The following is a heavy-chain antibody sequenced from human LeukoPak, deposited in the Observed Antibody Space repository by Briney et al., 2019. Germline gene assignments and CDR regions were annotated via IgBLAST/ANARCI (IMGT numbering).Heavy chain of an antibody. CDR1: VVSINSYY. J-gene: IGHJ4*02. D-gene: IGHD1-26*01. V-gene: IGHV4-59*12. Sequence: SETLSLTCTVSVVSINSYYWSWIPQPPGKRLEWCGHMYYSVSNKNNTSLKSRGTMTVDTSKNQFALKLTYVTAADPAMYFCGRFGSDLEYWGQGILVTVSS. CDR3: GRFGSDLEY. CDR2: MYYSVSN.